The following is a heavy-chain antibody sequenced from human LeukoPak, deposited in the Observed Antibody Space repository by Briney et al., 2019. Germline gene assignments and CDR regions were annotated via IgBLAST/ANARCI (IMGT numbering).Heavy chain of an antibody. J-gene: IGHJ4*02. D-gene: IGHD3-9*01. CDR3: GREGGGLRYFDWLPFDY. Sequence: PGGSLRLSCAASGFTFSSYAMHWVRQAPGKGLEWVAVISYDGSNKYYTDSVKGRFTISRDNSKNTLYLQMNSLRAEDTAVYYWGREGGGLRYFDWLPFDYWGQGTLVTVSS. V-gene: IGHV3-30-3*01. CDR1: GFTFSSYA. CDR2: ISYDGSNK.